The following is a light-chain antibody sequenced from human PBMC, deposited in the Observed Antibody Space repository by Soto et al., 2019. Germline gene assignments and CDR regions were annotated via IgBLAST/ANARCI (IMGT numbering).Light chain of an antibody. V-gene: IGKV1-39*01. Sequence: DLQMTQSPSSLSASVGDRVTITCRASQSISNNLNWYQQKPGKAPKFLIYAASSLQSGVPSRFXGSGSGTDFTLTISNLQPEDSATYYCQQSYSTPPYTFGQGTKLEIK. J-gene: IGKJ2*01. CDR3: QQSYSTPPYT. CDR2: AAS. CDR1: QSISNN.